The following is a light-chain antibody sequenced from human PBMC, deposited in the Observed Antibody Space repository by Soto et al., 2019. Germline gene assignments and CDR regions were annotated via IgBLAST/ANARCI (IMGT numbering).Light chain of an antibody. Sequence: DIQMTQSPSTLSASVGDRVTITCRASQSISSWLAWYQQKPGKAPKLLIYKASSLESGVPSRFSGSGSGTEFTLTISSLQPDDFATYYCQQYNSWTCGQWTKVEIK. V-gene: IGKV1-5*03. CDR2: KAS. CDR3: QQYNSWT. CDR1: QSISSW. J-gene: IGKJ1*01.